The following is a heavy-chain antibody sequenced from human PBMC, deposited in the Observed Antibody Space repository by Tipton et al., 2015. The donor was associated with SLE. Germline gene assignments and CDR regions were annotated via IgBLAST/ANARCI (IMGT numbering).Heavy chain of an antibody. V-gene: IGHV4-34*01. J-gene: IGHJ3*02. D-gene: IGHD6-13*01. CDR2: ISHSGST. CDR3: ARQIAAADAFDI. CDR1: GGSFSGYY. Sequence: TLSLTCAVYGGSFSGYYWTWIRQPPGKGLEWIGEISHSGSTNYNPSLKSRVTISVDTSKNHFSLKLNSVTAADTAVYYCARQIAAADAFDIWGQGTMVTVSS.